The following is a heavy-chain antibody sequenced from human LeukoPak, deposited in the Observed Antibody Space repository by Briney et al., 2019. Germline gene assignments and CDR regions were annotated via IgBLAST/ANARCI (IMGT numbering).Heavy chain of an antibody. D-gene: IGHD3-10*01. V-gene: IGHV3-15*01. CDR1: GFTIHNAW. J-gene: IGHJ4*02. CDR2: IKSKTDGATT. Sequence: GSLRLSCAASGFTIHNAWMNWVRQAPGKGLEWVGRIKSKTDGATTYYAAPVKGRFTISRDDSNNTLYLQMSSLKTEDTAVYYCTSGADVRGTILLGDSDWGQGTLVIVSS. CDR3: TSGADVRGTILLGDSD.